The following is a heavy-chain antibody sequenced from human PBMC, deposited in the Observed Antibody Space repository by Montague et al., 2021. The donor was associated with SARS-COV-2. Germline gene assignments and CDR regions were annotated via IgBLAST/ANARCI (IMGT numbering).Heavy chain of an antibody. Sequence: SLRLSCAASGFTFSTYAIHWVRQAPGKGLEWVAIMSHDGNFEQYSDSVKGRFTISRDSSKDTLHLQMNSLTAEDTAVYYCAVQPRDSSAWHPFDYWGQGTPVTVSS. J-gene: IGHJ4*02. D-gene: IGHD6-19*01. V-gene: IGHV3-33*01. CDR3: AVQPRDSSAWHPFDY. CDR1: GFTFSTYA. CDR2: MSHDGNFE.